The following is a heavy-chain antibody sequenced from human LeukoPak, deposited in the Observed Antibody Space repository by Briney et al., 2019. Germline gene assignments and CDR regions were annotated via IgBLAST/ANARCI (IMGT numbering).Heavy chain of an antibody. J-gene: IGHJ4*02. CDR1: GYTFTDYY. CDR2: INPRDGGT. V-gene: IGHV1-2*02. D-gene: IGHD2-15*01. Sequence: GASVKVSCKGSGYTFTDYYLHWVRQAPGQGLEWVGYINPRDGGTSSPPNFRGRVTMTTAASSSTVYLELSRLTSDDTAIYYCAREGNGLLSKDLDYWGQGTLVTVSS. CDR3: AREGNGLLSKDLDY.